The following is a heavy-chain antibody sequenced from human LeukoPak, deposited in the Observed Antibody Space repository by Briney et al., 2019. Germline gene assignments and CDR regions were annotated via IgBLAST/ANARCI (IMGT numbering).Heavy chain of an antibody. Sequence: RSLRLSCAASGFSFSSNGMHWVRQAPGKGLEWVAVIWYDGSNKYYADSVKGRFTISRDNSKNTLYLQMNSLRAEDTAVYYCARDPSFLGDLYWYFDLWGRGTRVTVSS. V-gene: IGHV3-33*01. CDR2: IWYDGSNK. CDR1: GFSFSSNG. CDR3: ARDPSFLGDLYWYFDL. J-gene: IGHJ2*01. D-gene: IGHD2-21*02.